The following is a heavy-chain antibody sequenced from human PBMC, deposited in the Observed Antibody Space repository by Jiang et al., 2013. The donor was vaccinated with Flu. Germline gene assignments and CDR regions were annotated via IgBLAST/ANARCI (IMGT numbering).Heavy chain of an antibody. CDR1: VAPSAVVVTS. Sequence: LSPHPALSLVAPSAVVVTSWSWIRQPPGKGLEWIGYIYYSGSTYYNPSLKSRVTISVDTSKNQFSLKLSSVTAADTAVYYCARGADGGKRPFAFDIWGQGTMVTVSS. J-gene: IGHJ3*02. CDR3: ARGADGGKRPFAFDI. CDR2: IYYSGST. D-gene: IGHD4-23*01. V-gene: IGHV4-30-4*07.